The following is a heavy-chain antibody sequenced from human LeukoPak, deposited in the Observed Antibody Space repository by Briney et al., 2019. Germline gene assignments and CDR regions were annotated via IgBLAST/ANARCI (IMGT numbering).Heavy chain of an antibody. J-gene: IGHJ3*02. V-gene: IGHV3-11*04. CDR2: ISSSGSTI. CDR1: GFTFSDYY. D-gene: IGHD6-19*01. CDR3: AKELYSSGWPDALDI. Sequence: GGSLRLSCAASGFTFSDYYMSWIRQAPGKGLEWVSYISSSGSTIYYADSVKGRFTISRDNAKNSLYLQMNSLRAEDTAVYYCAKELYSSGWPDALDIWGQGTMVTVSS.